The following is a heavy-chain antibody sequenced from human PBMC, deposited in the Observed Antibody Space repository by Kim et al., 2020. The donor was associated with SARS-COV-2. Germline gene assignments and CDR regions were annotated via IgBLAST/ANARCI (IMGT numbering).Heavy chain of an antibody. V-gene: IGHV3-73*01. D-gene: IGHD2-2*01. CDR2: T. CDR3: TRLGSTPDFDY. J-gene: IGHJ4*01. Sequence: TGYAESVKGRYTIYRDDSKNTAYLQKNSLKTEETAVYYCTRLGSTPDFDYWGQVTLVTVSS.